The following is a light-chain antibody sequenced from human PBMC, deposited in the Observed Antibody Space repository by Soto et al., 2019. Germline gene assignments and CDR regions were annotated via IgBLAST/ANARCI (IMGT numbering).Light chain of an antibody. CDR1: QSISSW. V-gene: IGKV1-5*01. Sequence: DIQMTQSPSTLSESVGDRVTITCRASQSISSWLAWYQQKPGKAPKLLIYDASSLESGVPSRFSGSGSGTEFTLTISSLQPDDFATYYCQQYNSYTFGQGTKVEIK. CDR3: QQYNSYT. CDR2: DAS. J-gene: IGKJ1*01.